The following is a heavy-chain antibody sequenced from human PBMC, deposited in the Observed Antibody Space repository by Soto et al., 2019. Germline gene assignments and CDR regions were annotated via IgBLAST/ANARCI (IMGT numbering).Heavy chain of an antibody. D-gene: IGHD4-17*01. CDR1: GRTFSSYA. CDR3: QADYGDYGGMDV. V-gene: IGHV1-69*13. CDR2: IIPIFGTA. J-gene: IGHJ6*02. Sequence: GASVKVSCKASGRTFSSYAISWVRQAPGQGLEWMGGIIPIFGTANYAQKFQGRVTITADESTSTAYMELSSLRSEDTAVYYCQADYGDYGGMDVWGQGTTVNVSS.